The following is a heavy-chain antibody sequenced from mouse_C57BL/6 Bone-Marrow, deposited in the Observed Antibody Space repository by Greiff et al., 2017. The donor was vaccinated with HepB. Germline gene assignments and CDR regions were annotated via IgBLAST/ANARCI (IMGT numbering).Heavy chain of an antibody. CDR2: INPSSGYT. V-gene: IGHV1-4*01. CDR1: GYTFTSYT. CDR3: ARERELGANWDSWFAY. J-gene: IGHJ3*01. Sequence: QVQLQQSGAELARPGASVKMSCKASGYTFTSYTMHWVKQRPGQGLEWIGYINPSSGYTKYNQKFKDKATLTADKSSSTAYMQLSSLTSEDSAVYDCARERELGANWDSWFAYWGQGTLVTVSA. D-gene: IGHD4-1*01.